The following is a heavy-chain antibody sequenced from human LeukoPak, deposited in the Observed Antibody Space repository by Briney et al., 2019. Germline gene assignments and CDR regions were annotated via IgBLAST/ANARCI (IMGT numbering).Heavy chain of an antibody. D-gene: IGHD1-26*01. V-gene: IGHV4-39*07. J-gene: IGHJ3*02. Sequence: PSETLSLTCTVSGGSISSSSYYWGWIRQPPGKGLEWIGSIYYSGSTYYNPSLKSRVTISVDTSKNQFSLKLSSVTVADTAVYYCARDGGATEPDDAFDIWGQGTMVTVSS. CDR3: ARDGGATEPDDAFDI. CDR2: IYYSGST. CDR1: GGSISSSSYY.